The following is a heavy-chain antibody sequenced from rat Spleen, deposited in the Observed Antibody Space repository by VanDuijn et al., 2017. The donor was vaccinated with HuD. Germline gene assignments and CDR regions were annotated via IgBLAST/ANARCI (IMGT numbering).Heavy chain of an antibody. D-gene: IGHD4-3*01. CDR1: GFTFSDYY. Sequence: EVQLVESGGGLVQPGRSLKLSCAASGFTFSDYYMAWVRQAPKKGLEWVASISPSGGSTYYRDSVKGRFTISRDNAKSTLYLQMDSLRSEDTATYYCTTDLYNSGYGAYWGQGVMVTVSS. CDR3: TTDLYNSGYGAY. CDR2: ISPSGGST. V-gene: IGHV5-27*01. J-gene: IGHJ2*01.